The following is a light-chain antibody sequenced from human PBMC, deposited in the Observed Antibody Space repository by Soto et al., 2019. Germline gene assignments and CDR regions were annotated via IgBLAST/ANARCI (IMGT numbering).Light chain of an antibody. CDR3: QQYDSSPRT. CDR2: GAS. J-gene: IGKJ1*01. Sequence: EIVVPKSPATLSLSPGERATLSCRASQSVSSSLAWYQQKPGQAPRLLIYGASSRATGIPDRFSGSGSGTDFTLTISGLEPEDFAVYHRQQYDSSPRTFAQGTKVDIK. CDR1: QSVSSS. V-gene: IGKV3-20*01.